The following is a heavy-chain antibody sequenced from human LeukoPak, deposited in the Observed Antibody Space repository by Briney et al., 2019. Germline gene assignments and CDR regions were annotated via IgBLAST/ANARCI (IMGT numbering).Heavy chain of an antibody. V-gene: IGHV3-30*04. CDR2: ISYDGSNK. CDR1: GFTFSSCA. CDR3: ARDAQPGRRYYYYGMDV. D-gene: IGHD1-14*01. Sequence: GGSLRLSCAASGFTFSSCAMHWVRQAPGKGLEWVAVISYDGSNKYYADSVKGRFTISRDNSKNTLYLQMNSLRAEDTAVYYCARDAQPGRRYYYYGMDVWGQGTTVTVSS. J-gene: IGHJ6*02.